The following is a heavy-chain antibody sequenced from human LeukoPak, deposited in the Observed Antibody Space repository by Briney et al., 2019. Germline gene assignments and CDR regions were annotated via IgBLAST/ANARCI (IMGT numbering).Heavy chain of an antibody. CDR2: INAGNGNT. D-gene: IGHD2-2*01. CDR1: GYTFTSYA. CDR3: ARGARYQLQGPNDY. V-gene: IGHV1-3*01. Sequence: ASVKVSCKASGYTFTSYAMHWVRQAPGQRLEWMGWINAGNGNTKYSQKFQGRVTITRDTSASTAYMELSSLRSEDTAVYYCARGARYQLQGPNDYWGQGTLVTVSS. J-gene: IGHJ4*02.